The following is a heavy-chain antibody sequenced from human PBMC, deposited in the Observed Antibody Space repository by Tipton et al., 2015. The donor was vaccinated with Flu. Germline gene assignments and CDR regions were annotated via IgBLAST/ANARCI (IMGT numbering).Heavy chain of an antibody. CDR3: ARDPDYGDGPFDS. J-gene: IGHJ4*02. V-gene: IGHV3-74*01. Sequence: SLRLSCAASGFTFSNSWMHWVRQVSGKGLEWVSRINSEGSSTFYVDSVKGRFTISRDNAKNTLYLQLNSLRAEDTAVYYCARDPDYGDGPFDSWGQGILVTVSS. CDR1: GFTFSNSW. CDR2: INSEGSST. D-gene: IGHD2-21*02.